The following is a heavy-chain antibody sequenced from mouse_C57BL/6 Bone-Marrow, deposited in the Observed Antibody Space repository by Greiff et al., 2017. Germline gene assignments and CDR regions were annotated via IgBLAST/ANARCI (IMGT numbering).Heavy chain of an antibody. Sequence: VQLQQSGAELVRPGASVKLSCTASGFNIKDDYMHWVKQRPEQGLEWIGWIDPENGDTEYASKLQGKATIAADTSSNTAYLQLSSLTTEDTAVYYCTAHSHYYYSSSLFAYWGQGTLVTVSA. J-gene: IGHJ3*01. V-gene: IGHV14-4*01. D-gene: IGHD1-1*01. CDR1: GFNIKDDY. CDR2: IDPENGDT. CDR3: TAHSHYYYSSSLFAY.